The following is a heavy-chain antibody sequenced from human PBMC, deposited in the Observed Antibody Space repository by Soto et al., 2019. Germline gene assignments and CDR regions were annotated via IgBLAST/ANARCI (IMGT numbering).Heavy chain of an antibody. Sequence: PGGSLRLSCAASGFTFSSYAMSWVRQAPGKGLEWVSAISGSGGSTYYADSVKGRFTISRDNSKNTLYLQMNSLRAEDTAVYYCAKAISSSWYVDSSPNPEGYGMDVWGQGTTVTVSS. J-gene: IGHJ6*02. CDR3: AKAISSSWYVDSSPNPEGYGMDV. CDR1: GFTFSSYA. V-gene: IGHV3-23*01. D-gene: IGHD6-13*01. CDR2: ISGSGGST.